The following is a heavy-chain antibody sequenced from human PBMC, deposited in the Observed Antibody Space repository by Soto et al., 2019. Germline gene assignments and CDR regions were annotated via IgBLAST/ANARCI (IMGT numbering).Heavy chain of an antibody. J-gene: IGHJ6*02. D-gene: IGHD6-13*01. V-gene: IGHV1-18*01. CDR2: ISAYNGNT. CDR1: GYTFTSYG. Sequence: ASVKVSCKASGYTFTSYGISWVRQAPGQGLERMGWISAYNGNTNYAQKLQGRVTMTTDTSTSTAYMELRSLRSDDTAVYYCARSEGSSSWYGDYYYYGMDVWGQGTTVTVSS. CDR3: ARSEGSSSWYGDYYYYGMDV.